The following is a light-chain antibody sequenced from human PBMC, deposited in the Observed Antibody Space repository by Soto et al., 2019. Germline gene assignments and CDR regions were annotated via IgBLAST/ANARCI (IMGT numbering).Light chain of an antibody. CDR2: DAS. V-gene: IGKV3-11*01. CDR3: QQRSNWPLT. J-gene: IGKJ4*01. Sequence: EIVLTQSPATLSLSPGERATLSCRASQSVSSYLAWYQQKPGQAPRLLIYDASNGATGIPARFSGSGSGTDFTLPISSIEPGDFAVYYCQQRSNWPLTFGGGTKVEIK. CDR1: QSVSSY.